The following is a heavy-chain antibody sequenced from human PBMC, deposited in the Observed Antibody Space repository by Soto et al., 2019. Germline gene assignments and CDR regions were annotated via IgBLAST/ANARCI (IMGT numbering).Heavy chain of an antibody. Sequence: GGSLRLSRAASGFPFRSYSMNRVRQAPGKGLEWVSSISSSSSYIYYAGSVKGRFTISRDNAKNSLYLQMNSLRAEDRAVYYCATIQLGHDAFDIWGQGTTVTVSS. CDR3: ATIQLGHDAFDI. CDR2: ISSSSSYI. D-gene: IGHD6-6*01. CDR1: GFPFRSYS. V-gene: IGHV3-21*01. J-gene: IGHJ3*02.